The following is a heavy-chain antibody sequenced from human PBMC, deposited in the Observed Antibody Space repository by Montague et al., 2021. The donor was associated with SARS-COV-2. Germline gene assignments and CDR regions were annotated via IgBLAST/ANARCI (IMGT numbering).Heavy chain of an antibody. V-gene: IGHV4-59*02. J-gene: IGHJ3*02. CDR3: ARETMTADAFAI. CDR1: GASVGSSD. D-gene: IGHD1-14*01. CDR2: FYSVGST. Sequence: SETLSLTCTVSGASVGSSDWGWIRQSPGKGLEGRGYFYSVGSTDYNHSLKSRATISRDTSKNQFSLRVRSVTAADTAVYYCARETMTADAFAIWGQGTMVTVSS.